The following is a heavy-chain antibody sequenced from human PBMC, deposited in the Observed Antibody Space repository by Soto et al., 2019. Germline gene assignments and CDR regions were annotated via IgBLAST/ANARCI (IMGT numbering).Heavy chain of an antibody. CDR1: GGSISSSSYY. V-gene: IGHV4-39*01. CDR2: IYYSGST. Sequence: SETLSLTCTVSGGSISSSSYYWGWIRQPPGKGLEWIGSIYYSGSTYYNPSLKSRVTISVDTSKNQFSLKLSSVTAAHTAVYYCARQERSSWSKYYLDYWGQGTLVTVSS. D-gene: IGHD6-13*01. CDR3: ARQERSSWSKYYLDY. J-gene: IGHJ4*02.